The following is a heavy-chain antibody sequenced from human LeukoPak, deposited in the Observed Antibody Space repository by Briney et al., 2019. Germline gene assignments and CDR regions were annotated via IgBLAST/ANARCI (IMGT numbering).Heavy chain of an antibody. D-gene: IGHD3-10*01. Sequence: SETLSLTCAVYGVSFSGYYWSWIRQPPGKGLEWLGEINHSGSTNYNPSLKSRVTISVDTSKNQFSLKLRSVTAADTAVYYCARHIRGRGGSFDYWGQGTLVTVSS. V-gene: IGHV4-34*01. CDR3: ARHIRGRGGSFDY. CDR1: GVSFSGYY. J-gene: IGHJ4*02. CDR2: INHSGST.